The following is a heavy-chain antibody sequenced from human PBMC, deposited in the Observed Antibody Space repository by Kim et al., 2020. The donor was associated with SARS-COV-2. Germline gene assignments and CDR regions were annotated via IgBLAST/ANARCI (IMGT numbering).Heavy chain of an antibody. CDR1: GFTVSSNY. J-gene: IGHJ3*02. D-gene: IGHD3-10*01. CDR2: IYSGGST. Sequence: GGSLRLSCAASGFTVSSNYMSWVRQAPGKGLEWVSVIYSGGSTYYADSVKGRFTISRDNSKNTLYLQMNSLRAEDTAVYYCARGQNYYGSGPGAFDIWGQGTMVTVSS. CDR3: ARGQNYYGSGPGAFDI. V-gene: IGHV3-53*01.